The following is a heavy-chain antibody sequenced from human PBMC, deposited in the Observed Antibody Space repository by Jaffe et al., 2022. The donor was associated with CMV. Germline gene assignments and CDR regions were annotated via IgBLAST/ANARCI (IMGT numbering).Heavy chain of an antibody. V-gene: IGHV3-49*05. CDR1: GFTFGDYA. CDR2: IRSKAYGGTT. Sequence: EVQLVESGGGLVKPGRSLRLSCTASGFTFGDYAMSWFRQAPGKGLEWVGFIRSKAYGGTTEYAASVKGRFTISRDDSKSIAYLQMNSLKTEDTAVYYCTRRMEQWLDHYWYFDLWGRGTLVTVSS. D-gene: IGHD6-19*01. J-gene: IGHJ2*01. CDR3: TRRMEQWLDHYWYFDL.